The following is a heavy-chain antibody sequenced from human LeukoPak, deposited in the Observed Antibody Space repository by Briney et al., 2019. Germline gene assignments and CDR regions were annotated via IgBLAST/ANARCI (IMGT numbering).Heavy chain of an antibody. CDR2: ISAYNGNT. CDR3: ARDLWFGELINSDY. V-gene: IGHV1-18*01. CDR1: GYIFTTYD. J-gene: IGHJ4*02. D-gene: IGHD3-10*01. Sequence: ASVKVSCKASGYIFTTYDINWVRQAPGQGLEWMGWISAYNGNTNYAQNLQGRVTLTTDTSANTAYMELRSLRSDDTAVYYCARDLWFGELINSDYWGQGTLVTVSS.